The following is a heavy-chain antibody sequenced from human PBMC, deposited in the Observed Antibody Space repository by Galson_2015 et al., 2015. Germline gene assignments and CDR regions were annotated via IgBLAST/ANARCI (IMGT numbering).Heavy chain of an antibody. Sequence: SLRLSCAASGFTFSSYAMSWVRQAPGKGLEWVSAISGSGGSTYYADSVKGRFTISRDNSKNTLYLQMNSLRAEDTAVYYCAKQYDILTGYVLRLGSGDQGPFDYWGQGTLVTVSS. J-gene: IGHJ4*02. CDR2: ISGSGGST. CDR1: GFTFSSYA. D-gene: IGHD3-9*01. CDR3: AKQYDILTGYVLRLGSGDQGPFDY. V-gene: IGHV3-23*01.